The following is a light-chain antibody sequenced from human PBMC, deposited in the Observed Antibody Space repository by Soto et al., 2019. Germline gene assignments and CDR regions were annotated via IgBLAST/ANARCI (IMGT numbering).Light chain of an antibody. V-gene: IGKV1-39*01. CDR3: QQSYSIPFT. CDR1: QSSSSY. Sequence: DIQMTQSPSSLSASVGDRVTITCRASQSSSSYLNWYQQKPGKAPKLLIYAASSLQSGVPSRFSGSGSGTDFTLTISSLQPEDVATYYCQQSYSIPFTFGPGTKVDIK. J-gene: IGKJ3*01. CDR2: AAS.